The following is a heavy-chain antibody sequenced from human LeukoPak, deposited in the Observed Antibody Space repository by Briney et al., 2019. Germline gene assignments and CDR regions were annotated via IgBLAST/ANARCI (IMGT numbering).Heavy chain of an antibody. D-gene: IGHD6-19*01. CDR3: ARGIAVAGHNWFDP. Sequence: ASVKVSCKASGYTFTGYYMHWVRQAPGQGLEWMGWINPNSGGTNYAQKFQGRVTMTRDTSISTAYMELSRLRSDDTAVYYCARGIAVAGHNWFDPWGQRTLVTVSS. J-gene: IGHJ5*01. CDR2: INPNSGGT. V-gene: IGHV1-2*02. CDR1: GYTFTGYY.